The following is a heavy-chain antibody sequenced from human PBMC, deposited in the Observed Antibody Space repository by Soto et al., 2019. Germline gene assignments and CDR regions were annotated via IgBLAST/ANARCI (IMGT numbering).Heavy chain of an antibody. CDR2: IEPRDSQS. D-gene: IGHD3-10*01. V-gene: IGHV5-10-1*03. Sequence: DVQLVQSGAEVKKPGESLTISCKASGYSFTDYWITWVRQMPGKGLEWMGRIEPRDSQSNYSPSFQGHVTISADKSSSTAYLQWNSLKASDTAMYYCARTGYGNWLDPWGQGTLVTVSS. CDR3: ARTGYGNWLDP. J-gene: IGHJ5*02. CDR1: GYSFTDYW.